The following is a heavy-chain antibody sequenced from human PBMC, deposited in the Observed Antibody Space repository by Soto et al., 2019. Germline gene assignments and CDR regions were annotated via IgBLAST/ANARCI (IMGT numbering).Heavy chain of an antibody. Sequence: QVQLQQSGPRLARPSGTLSLTCVVSGGSISSTNWWTWVRQTPGKGLEWIGEIYHTGSTQYNPSLKNRVTISLDTSNHQFSLNLKSVTAADTAVYYCATLPPRIVVVVLPIPSWGQGTLVTVSS. V-gene: IGHV4-4*02. D-gene: IGHD2-15*01. CDR2: IYHTGST. J-gene: IGHJ4*02. CDR3: ATLPPRIVVVVLPIPS. CDR1: GGSISSTNW.